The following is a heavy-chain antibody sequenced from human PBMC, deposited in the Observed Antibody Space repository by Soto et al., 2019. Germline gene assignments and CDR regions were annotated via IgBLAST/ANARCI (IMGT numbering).Heavy chain of an antibody. CDR2: LSGSGGTT. V-gene: IGHV3-23*01. CDR1: GFTFSSYW. Sequence: GGSLRLSCAASGFTFSSYWMSWVRQAPGKGLEWVSALSGSGGTTYYADSVRGRFTISRDNSKNTLFLQMSSLRAEDTALYYCAKQRAGYGSRSDTFYFDFWGQGTLVTVSS. D-gene: IGHD3-10*01. J-gene: IGHJ4*02. CDR3: AKQRAGYGSRSDTFYFDF.